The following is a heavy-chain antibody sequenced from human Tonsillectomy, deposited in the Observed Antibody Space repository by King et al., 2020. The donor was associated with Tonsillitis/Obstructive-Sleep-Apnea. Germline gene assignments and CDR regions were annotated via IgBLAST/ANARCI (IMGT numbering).Heavy chain of an antibody. CDR2: IWYDGRNQ. V-gene: IGHV3-33*01. J-gene: IGHJ3*01. CDR1: GFIFSDYG. CDR3: ARGSSCAGATCSSDAFNV. D-gene: IGHD2-21*01. Sequence: VQLVESGGGVVQPGRSLRLSCAASGFIFSDYGMQWVRQAPCKGLGWVAVIWYDGRNQNYGDSVRGRFTISRDSSKSTLYLKIKRLWVEDTAVYYGARGSSCAGATCSSDAFNVWGQGSMVTVSS.